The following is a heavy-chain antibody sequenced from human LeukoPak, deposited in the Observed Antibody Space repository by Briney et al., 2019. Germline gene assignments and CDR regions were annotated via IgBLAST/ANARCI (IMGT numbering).Heavy chain of an antibody. D-gene: IGHD6-13*01. CDR2: ISSGSSYI. CDR3: ASGSPLIATTGPCYFDF. V-gene: IGHV3-21*01. Sequence: PGGSLRLSCTVPGYSFNSDSMNWACQAPGKGLEWVSSISSGSSYIYYVDSVKGRFTISRDNGKSSLYLQMNSLRAEDTVVYYYASGSPLIATTGPCYFDFWGQGTLVTVSS. CDR1: GYSFNSDS. J-gene: IGHJ4*02.